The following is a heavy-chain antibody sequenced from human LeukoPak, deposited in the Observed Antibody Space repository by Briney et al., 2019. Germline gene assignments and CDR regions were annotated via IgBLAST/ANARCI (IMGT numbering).Heavy chain of an antibody. CDR2: IYYSGST. D-gene: IGHD5-18*01. CDR3: ARDPAGLEDTVMYNWFDP. J-gene: IGHJ5*02. CDR1: GGSISSSSYY. Sequence: SETLSLTCTVSGGSISSSSYYWGWIRQPPGKGLEWIGSIYYSGSTYYNPSLKSRVTISVDTSKNQFSLKLSSVTAADTAVYYCARDPAGLEDTVMYNWFDPWGQGTLVTVSS. V-gene: IGHV4-39*07.